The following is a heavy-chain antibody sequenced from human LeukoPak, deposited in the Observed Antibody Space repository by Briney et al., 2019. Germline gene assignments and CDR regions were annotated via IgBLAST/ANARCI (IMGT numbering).Heavy chain of an antibody. CDR2: IIPILGIA. D-gene: IGHD1-20*01. CDR3: ARGITGDFDY. Sequence: ASVKVPCKASGGTFSSYAISWVRQAPGQGLEWMGRIIPILGIANYAQKFQGRVTITADKSTSTAYMELSSLRSEDTAVYYCARGITGDFDYWGQGTLVTVSS. J-gene: IGHJ4*02. V-gene: IGHV1-69*04. CDR1: GGTFSSYA.